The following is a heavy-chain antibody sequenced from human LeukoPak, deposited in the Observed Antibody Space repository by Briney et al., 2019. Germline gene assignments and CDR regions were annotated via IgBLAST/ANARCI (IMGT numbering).Heavy chain of an antibody. Sequence: ASVKVSCKASGGTFSSYAISWVRQAPGQGLEWMGIINPSGGSTSYAQKFQGRVTMTRDTSTSTVYMELSSLRSEDTAVYYCARVVRGYSYGPFDYWGQGTLVTVSS. CDR3: ARVVRGYSYGPFDY. D-gene: IGHD5-18*01. CDR1: GGTFSSYA. J-gene: IGHJ4*02. CDR2: INPSGGST. V-gene: IGHV1-46*01.